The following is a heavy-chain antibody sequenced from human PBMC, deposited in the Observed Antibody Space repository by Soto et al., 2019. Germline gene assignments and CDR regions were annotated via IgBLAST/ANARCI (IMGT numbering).Heavy chain of an antibody. V-gene: IGHV1-69*04. J-gene: IGHJ1*01. CDR1: GGTFSSYT. CDR3: ARDQIGYCSGGSCYSDFQH. Sequence: SVKVSCKASGGTFSSYTISWVRQAXGXXXXWMGRIIPILGIANYAQKFQGRVTITADKSTSTAYMELSSLRSEDTAVYYCARDQIGYCSGGSCYSDFQHWGQGTLVTVXS. CDR2: IIPILGIA. D-gene: IGHD2-15*01.